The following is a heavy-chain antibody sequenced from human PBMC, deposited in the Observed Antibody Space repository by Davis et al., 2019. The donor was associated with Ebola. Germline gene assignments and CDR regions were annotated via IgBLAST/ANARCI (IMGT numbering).Heavy chain of an antibody. V-gene: IGHV3-7*01. CDR3: AKDRDGYNPYFDD. CDR2: IKQDGSEK. Sequence: PGGSLRLSCAAPGFTFSSYWMSWVRQAPGKGLEWVANIKQDGSEKYYADSVKGRFTISRDNSKNTLYLQMNSLRAEDTAVYYCAKDRDGYNPYFDDWGQGTLVTVSS. D-gene: IGHD5-24*01. J-gene: IGHJ4*02. CDR1: GFTFSSYW.